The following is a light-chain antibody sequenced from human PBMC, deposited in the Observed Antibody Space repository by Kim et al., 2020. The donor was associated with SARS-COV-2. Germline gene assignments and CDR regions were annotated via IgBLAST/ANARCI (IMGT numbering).Light chain of an antibody. Sequence: DIVMTQSPLSLSVTPGEPASISCRSSQSLLHSNGQNYLDWYLQKPGQTPQLLIYLGSNRASGVPDRFSGSGSGTDFTLKISRVEAEDAGVYYCMQGLSTRTFGQGTKVDIK. CDR3: MQGLSTRT. CDR2: LGS. CDR1: QSLLHSNGQNY. V-gene: IGKV2-28*01. J-gene: IGKJ1*01.